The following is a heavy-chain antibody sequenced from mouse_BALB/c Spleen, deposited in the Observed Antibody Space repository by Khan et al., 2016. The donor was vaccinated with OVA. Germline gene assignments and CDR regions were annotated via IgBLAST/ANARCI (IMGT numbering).Heavy chain of an antibody. V-gene: IGHV3-2*02. CDR3: ARDGSRYNYAMDY. D-gene: IGHD2-3*01. CDR1: GYSITSDYA. Sequence: VQLKESGPGLVNPSQSLSLTCTVTGYSITSDYAWYWIRQFPGNKLEWMGYINYSGSTNYNPALKSRISITRDTSKNQFFLQLNSVTTEDTATYYCARDGSRYNYAMDYWGQGTSVTVSS. CDR2: INYSGST. J-gene: IGHJ4*01.